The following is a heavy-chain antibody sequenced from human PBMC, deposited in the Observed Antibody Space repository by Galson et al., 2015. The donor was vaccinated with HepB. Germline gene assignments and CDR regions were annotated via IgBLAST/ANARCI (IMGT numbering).Heavy chain of an antibody. CDR3: AKGLNQYYCYRMDV. CDR1: GFSSDNYD. CDR2: ISCNTGSI. Sequence: SLRLSCAASGFSSDNYDMHWVRQVPGKGLEWVSGISCNTGSIGYADSVKGRFTISRDDAKKSLYLQMNSLRPEDTAFYYCAKGLNQYYCYRMDVWGKGTTVTVTS. V-gene: IGHV3-9*02. J-gene: IGHJ6*04.